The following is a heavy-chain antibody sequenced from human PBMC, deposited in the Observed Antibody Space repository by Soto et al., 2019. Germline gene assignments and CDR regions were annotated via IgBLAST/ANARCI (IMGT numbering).Heavy chain of an antibody. J-gene: IGHJ4*02. D-gene: IGHD3-10*01. CDR3: ASTFYYGSGSYYPFDY. Sequence: GESLKISCKGSGYSGYTFTNYWIGWVRQMPGKGLEWMGIIYPGDSDTRYSPSFQGQVTMSADKAASTAYLQWSSLKASDTAMYYCASTFYYGSGSYYPFDYWGQGTQVTVSS. CDR1: GYSGYTFTNYW. V-gene: IGHV5-51*01. CDR2: IYPGDSDT.